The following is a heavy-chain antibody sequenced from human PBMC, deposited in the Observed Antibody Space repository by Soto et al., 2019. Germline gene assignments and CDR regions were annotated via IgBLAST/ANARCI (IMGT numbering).Heavy chain of an antibody. CDR1: GFSLSTSGVG. CDR2: IYWDDDK. J-gene: IGHJ5*02. CDR3: AYRYSCRGDSCNSNLSWLCP. Sequence: QITLKASGPTLVKPTQTLTLTCTFSGFSLSTSGVGVGWIRQPPGKALEWLALIYWDDDKRYSPFLKGKLTMTKETSKNQLVLTLTNMDCVDTATYYCAYRYSCRGDSCNSNLSWLCPWSQGTLVTVSS. V-gene: IGHV2-5*02. D-gene: IGHD2-15*01.